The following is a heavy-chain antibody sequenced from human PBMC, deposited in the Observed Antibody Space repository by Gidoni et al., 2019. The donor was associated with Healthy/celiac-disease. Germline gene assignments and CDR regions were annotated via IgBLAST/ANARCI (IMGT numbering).Heavy chain of an antibody. V-gene: IGHV3-23*01. Sequence: CPASGFTFSSYAMSWVRPAPGKGLEWVSAISGSGGGTYYSDSVKGRFTISRDNSKNTRYLQMNSLRAEDTAVYYCAKVPPGVTAILTAVDIWCQGTMVTVSS. J-gene: IGHJ3*02. CDR1: GFTFSSYA. D-gene: IGHD2-21*02. CDR3: AKVPPGVTAILTAVDI. CDR2: ISGSGGGT.